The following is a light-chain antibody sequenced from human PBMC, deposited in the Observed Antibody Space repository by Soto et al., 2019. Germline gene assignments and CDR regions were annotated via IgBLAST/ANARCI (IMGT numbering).Light chain of an antibody. J-gene: IGLJ2*01. CDR3: SSYAGSNSVL. CDR1: SSDVGGYTY. Sequence: QSALTQPPSASGSPGQSVTISCTGTSSDVGGYTYVSWYQQHPGKAPKLMIYEVSKRPSGVPDRFSGSKSGNTASLTVSGLQAEDAADYYCSSYAGSNSVLFGGGTKLTVL. CDR2: EVS. V-gene: IGLV2-8*01.